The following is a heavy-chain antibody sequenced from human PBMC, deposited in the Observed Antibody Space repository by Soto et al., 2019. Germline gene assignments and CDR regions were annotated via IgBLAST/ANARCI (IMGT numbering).Heavy chain of an antibody. CDR2: IYYSGST. J-gene: IGHJ6*02. V-gene: IGHV4-61*01. CDR3: ARLGGYCIITSGYGYYGMYV. CDR1: GGSVSSGSYY. D-gene: IGHD2-2*01. Sequence: SETLSLTCTVSGGSVSSGSYYWSWIRQPPGKGLEWIGYIYYSGSTNYNPSLKSRVTISVDTSKNQFSLKLSSVTAADTAVYYCARLGGYCIITSGYGYYGMYVWSQETTVTVS.